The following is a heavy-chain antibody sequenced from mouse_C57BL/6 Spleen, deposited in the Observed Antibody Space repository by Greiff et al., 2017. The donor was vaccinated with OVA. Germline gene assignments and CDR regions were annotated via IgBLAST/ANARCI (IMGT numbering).Heavy chain of an antibody. CDR3: ARSEGGYYLDY. Sequence: EVQLQQSGPELVKPGASVKISCKASGYTFTDYYMNWVKQSHGKSLEWIGDINPNNGGTSYNQKFKGKATLTVDKSSSTAYMELRSLTSEDSAVYYCARSEGGYYLDYWGQGTTLTVSS. CDR2: INPNNGGT. V-gene: IGHV1-26*01. J-gene: IGHJ2*01. CDR1: GYTFTDYY. D-gene: IGHD1-1*02.